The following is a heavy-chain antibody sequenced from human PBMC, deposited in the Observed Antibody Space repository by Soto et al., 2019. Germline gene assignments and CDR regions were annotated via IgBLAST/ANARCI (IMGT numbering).Heavy chain of an antibody. Sequence: SETLSLTFTLSDVSNTNYYWSWIRQPPGRGLEWLGYVYYTGSTSYNPSLKSRDAMSVDTSKNQISQQLTSVTAADPAVYSCAREDTGWFDPWGQGTLVTVSS. D-gene: IGHD5-18*01. CDR3: AREDTGWFDP. CDR1: DVSNTNYY. CDR2: VYYTGST. V-gene: IGHV4-59*01. J-gene: IGHJ5*02.